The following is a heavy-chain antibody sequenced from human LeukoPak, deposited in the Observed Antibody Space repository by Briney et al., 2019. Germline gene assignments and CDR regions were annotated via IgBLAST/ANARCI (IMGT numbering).Heavy chain of an antibody. V-gene: IGHV1-46*01. CDR3: ARLHEPYCSSTSCSDY. CDR2: INPSGGST. Sequence: ASVTVSCKASGYTFTSYYMHWVRQAPGQGLEWMGIINPSGGSTIYAQKFQGRVTMTRDTSTSTVYMELSSLRSEDTAVYYCARLHEPYCSSTSCSDYWGQGTLVTVSS. D-gene: IGHD2-2*01. J-gene: IGHJ4*02. CDR1: GYTFTSYY.